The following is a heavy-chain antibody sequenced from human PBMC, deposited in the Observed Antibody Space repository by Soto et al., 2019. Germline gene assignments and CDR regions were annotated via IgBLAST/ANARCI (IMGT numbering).Heavy chain of an antibody. CDR2: LGDSDDTA. CDR1: GFTLSYYA. D-gene: IGHD6-19*01. Sequence: PGGSLRLSCVGSGFTLSYYAMDWVRQAPGKGPEWVSLLGDSDDTAYYTDSVQGRFTMPRDKSKNTLYLQMSSLRAEDTAIYYSGREGSGWSSRGSFDCRGRGTRVTVAS. J-gene: IGHJ3*01. V-gene: IGHV3-23*01. CDR3: GREGSGWSSRGSFDC.